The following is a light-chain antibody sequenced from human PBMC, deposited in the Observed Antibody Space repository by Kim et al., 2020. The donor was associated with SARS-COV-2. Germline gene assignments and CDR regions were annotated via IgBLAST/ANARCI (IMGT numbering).Light chain of an antibody. CDR1: KLGNKY. V-gene: IGLV3-1*01. CDR3: QAWDSSTDVV. CDR2: RNI. J-gene: IGLJ2*01. Sequence: VSPGQTASITCSGGKLGNKYACWYQQKPGQAPVLVMYRNIKRPSGIPERFSGSNSGNTATLTISGTQAVDEADYFCQAWDSSTDVVFGGGTQLTVL.